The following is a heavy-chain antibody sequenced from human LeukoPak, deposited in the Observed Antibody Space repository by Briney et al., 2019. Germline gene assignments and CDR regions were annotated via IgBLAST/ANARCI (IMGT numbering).Heavy chain of an antibody. CDR2: INPSGGST. V-gene: IGHV1-46*01. D-gene: IGHD1-26*01. Sequence: EASVKVSCKASGYTFTSYYMHWVRQAPGQGLEWMGIINPSGGSTGYAQKFQGRVTMTRDMSTSTVYMELSSLRSEDTAVYYCAKRGAEVGQTVAPGDYWGQGTLVTVSS. CDR3: AKRGAEVGQTVAPGDY. CDR1: GYTFTSYY. J-gene: IGHJ4*02.